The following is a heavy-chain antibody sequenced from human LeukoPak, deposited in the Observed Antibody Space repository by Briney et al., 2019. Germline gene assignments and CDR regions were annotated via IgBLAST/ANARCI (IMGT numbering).Heavy chain of an antibody. D-gene: IGHD1-26*01. CDR3: SRSIVGATPIDY. CDR1: GYTFTDYY. V-gene: IGHV1-2*02. J-gene: IGHJ4*02. Sequence: GASVKVFCKVYGYTFTDYYLHWVRQAPGQGLEWMGWINPKSGGTNYAQKFQDRVTMTRDTSISTAYMELTRLRSDDSAVYYCSRSIVGATPIDYWGQGTLVTVSS. CDR2: INPKSGGT.